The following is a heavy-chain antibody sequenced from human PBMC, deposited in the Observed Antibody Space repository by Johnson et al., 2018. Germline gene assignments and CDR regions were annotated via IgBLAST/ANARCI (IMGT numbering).Heavy chain of an antibody. CDR3: ARGRRRKMVRGTTNLFLDQYDDFMDV. Sequence: QVQLQQWGAGLLEPSETLSLTCAVYGWSLSGYYWSWIRQPPGKGLEWIGEINHSGSTNDNPSRKGRVSMSVYTSHNQFSLRLPSVTAADTAVYYGARGRRRKMVRGTTNLFLDQYDDFMDVWDKGATVTVSS. CDR1: GWSLSGYY. J-gene: IGHJ6*03. CDR2: INHSGST. V-gene: IGHV4-34*01. D-gene: IGHD3-10*01.